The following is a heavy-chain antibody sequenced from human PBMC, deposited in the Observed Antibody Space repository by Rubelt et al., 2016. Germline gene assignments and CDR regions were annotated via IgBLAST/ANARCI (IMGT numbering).Heavy chain of an antibody. D-gene: IGHD5-24*01. Sequence: GGSLRLSCAASGFTFSGYEMNWVRQAPGKGLEWVSYISDSGTTIYYADSVKGRFTISRDNSKNTLYLQMNNLRAEDTAMYYCARERGDGSATRDYYYYGMDVWGQGTTVTVSS. J-gene: IGHJ6*02. CDR3: ARERGDGSATRDYYYYGMDV. CDR1: GFTFSGYE. CDR2: ISDSGTTI. V-gene: IGHV3-48*03.